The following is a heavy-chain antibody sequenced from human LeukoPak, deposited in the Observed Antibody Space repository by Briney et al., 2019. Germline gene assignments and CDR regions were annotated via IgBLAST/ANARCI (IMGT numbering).Heavy chain of an antibody. CDR1: GFTFGDYA. Sequence: GGSLRLSCTASGFTFGDYAMSWVRQAPGKGLEWVGFIRSKAYGGTTEYAASVKGRFTISRDDSKSIAYLQMNSLKTEDTAVYYCTTGLGGYYFDCWGQGTLVTVSS. CDR3: TTGLGGYYFDC. J-gene: IGHJ4*02. V-gene: IGHV3-49*04. CDR2: IRSKAYGGTT.